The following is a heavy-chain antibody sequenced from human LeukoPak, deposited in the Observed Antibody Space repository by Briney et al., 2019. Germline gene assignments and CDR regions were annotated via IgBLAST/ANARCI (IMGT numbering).Heavy chain of an antibody. CDR3: SKESWPLCPFDY. Sequence: SGTLSLTCGVSGGSISGTNWWSWVRQPPGQGLGWIGEISVAGQTNYNPSLNGRVTMSLDKSSNQLSLHLTSVTAADTATYFCSKESWPLCPFDYWGRGTLVSVSS. CDR2: ISVAGQT. J-gene: IGHJ4*02. CDR1: GGSISGTNW. V-gene: IGHV4-4*02. D-gene: IGHD3-10*02.